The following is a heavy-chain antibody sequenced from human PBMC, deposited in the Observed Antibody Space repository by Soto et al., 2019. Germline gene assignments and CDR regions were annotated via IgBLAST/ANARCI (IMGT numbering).Heavy chain of an antibody. CDR1: GFTFSSYG. CDR2: ISYDGSNK. J-gene: IGHJ6*02. D-gene: IGHD6-19*01. Sequence: QVQLVESGGGVVQPGRSLRLSCAASGFTFSSYGMHWVRQAPGKGLEWVAVISYDGSNKYYADSVKGRFTISRDNSKNTXXLQMNSLRAEDTAVYYCAKAKQQWPKSYYYYGMDVWGQGTTVTVSS. CDR3: AKAKQQWPKSYYYYGMDV. V-gene: IGHV3-30*18.